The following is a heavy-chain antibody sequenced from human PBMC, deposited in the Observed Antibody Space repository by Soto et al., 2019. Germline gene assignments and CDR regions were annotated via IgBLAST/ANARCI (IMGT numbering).Heavy chain of an antibody. V-gene: IGHV3-30*18. D-gene: IGHD4-17*01. CDR3: ANGGSTTVTGARYYYYGMDV. CDR2: ISYDGSYK. Sequence: PGGSLRLFCAASGFTFSSYGMHWVRQAPGKGLEWVAFISYDGSYKYHVDSVKGRFTISRDNSKNSLYLQMNSLRAEDTGVYYCANGGSTTVTGARYYYYGMDVWGQGTTVTVSS. J-gene: IGHJ6*02. CDR1: GFTFSSYG.